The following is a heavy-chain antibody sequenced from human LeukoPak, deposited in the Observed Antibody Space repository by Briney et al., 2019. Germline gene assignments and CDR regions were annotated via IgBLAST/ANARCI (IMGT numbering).Heavy chain of an antibody. CDR3: ARDRAGYAAFDY. CDR2: ISSRTTLM. J-gene: IGHJ4*02. V-gene: IGHV3-48*02. D-gene: IGHD5-12*01. CDR1: GFSFSNYS. Sequence: GGSLRLSCAASGFSFSNYSMNWVRQAPGKGLEWISYISSRTTLMSYSDSVKGRFTISRDGAKNSLYLQMNSLRDEDTAVYYCARDRAGYAAFDYWGQGILVTVSP.